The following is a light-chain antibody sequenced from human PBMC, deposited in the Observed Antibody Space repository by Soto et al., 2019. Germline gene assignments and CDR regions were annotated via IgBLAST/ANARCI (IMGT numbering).Light chain of an antibody. Sequence: IQLTQSPTSLSASLGDRFTIPCLASQGIDSYLAWYQRKPGEAPKLLIYSASTLQSGVPSRFSGRGSGTDFTLSISSLQPEDFATYYCQQLYTYPYTFGQGTKVDI. V-gene: IGKV1-9*01. CDR1: QGIDSY. CDR3: QQLYTYPYT. J-gene: IGKJ2*01. CDR2: SAS.